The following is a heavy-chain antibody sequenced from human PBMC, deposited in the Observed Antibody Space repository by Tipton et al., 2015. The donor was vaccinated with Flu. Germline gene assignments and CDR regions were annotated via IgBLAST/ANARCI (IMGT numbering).Heavy chain of an antibody. Sequence: TLSLTCTVSGGSISSYYWSWIRQPPGKGLEWIGYIYYSGSTNYNPSLKSRVTISVDTSKNQFSLKLSSVTAADTAVYYCARESRRPFYGDYFDYWGQGTLVTVSS. J-gene: IGHJ4*02. CDR2: IYYSGST. V-gene: IGHV4-59*01. D-gene: IGHD4-17*01. CDR1: GGSISSYY. CDR3: ARESRRPFYGDYFDY.